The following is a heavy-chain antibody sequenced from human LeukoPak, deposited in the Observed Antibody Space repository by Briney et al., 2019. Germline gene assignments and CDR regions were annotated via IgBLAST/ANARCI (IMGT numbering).Heavy chain of an antibody. CDR2: INWNGGST. CDR3: AGRSWAAAGPYYYYYMDV. CDR1: GFTFDDYG. Sequence: RPGGSLRLSCAASGFTFDDYGMSWVRQAPGKGLEWVSGINWNGGSTGYADSVKGRFTISRDNAKNSLYLQMNSLRAEDTALYHCAGRSWAAAGPYYYYYMDVWGKGTTVTVSS. D-gene: IGHD6-13*01. J-gene: IGHJ6*03. V-gene: IGHV3-20*01.